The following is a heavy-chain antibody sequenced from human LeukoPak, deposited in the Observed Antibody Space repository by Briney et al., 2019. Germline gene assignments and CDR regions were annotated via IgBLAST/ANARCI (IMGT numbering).Heavy chain of an antibody. J-gene: IGHJ6*02. V-gene: IGHV3-30*18. CDR2: LSFNGVNA. CDR3: AKDRVGPGSYNHIMDV. D-gene: IGHD1-26*01. CDR1: GFSFSNYG. Sequence: PGTSLRLSCAASGFSFSNYGMHWVRQAPGMGLEWVAVLSFNGVNAYYADSVRGRFTVSRENSRNYLQMNSLRAEDTAVYFCAKDRVGPGSYNHIMDVWGQGTTVTVSS.